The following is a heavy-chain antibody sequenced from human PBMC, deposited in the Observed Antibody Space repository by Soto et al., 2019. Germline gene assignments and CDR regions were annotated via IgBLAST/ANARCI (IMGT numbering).Heavy chain of an antibody. CDR1: GGTFSSYA. CDR3: ARDRRYCSGGSCPAQYYYYYGMDV. V-gene: IGHV1-69*13. Sequence: GASVKVSCQASGGTFSSYAISWVRQAPGQGLGWMGGVILIFGTANYAQKFQGRVTITADESTSTAYMELSSLRSEDTAVYYCARDRRYCSGGSCPAQYYYYYGMDVWGQGTTVTVSS. J-gene: IGHJ6*02. D-gene: IGHD2-15*01. CDR2: VILIFGTA.